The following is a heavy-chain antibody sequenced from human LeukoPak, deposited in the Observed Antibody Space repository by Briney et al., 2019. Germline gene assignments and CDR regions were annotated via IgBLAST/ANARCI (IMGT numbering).Heavy chain of an antibody. CDR3: ARQSDWDGGTYYRHFDA. CDR1: GFTLSGHW. V-gene: IGHV3-7*01. D-gene: IGHD2-15*01. CDR2: IKKDGSEK. J-gene: IGHJ5*02. Sequence: QPGGSLRLSCAASGFTLSGHWMTWVRQAPGKGLEWVANIKKDGSEKFYVDSVKGRFTISRDNDKNSLNLQMNSLRAEDTAVYYCARQSDWDGGTYYRHFDAWGQGTLVTVSS.